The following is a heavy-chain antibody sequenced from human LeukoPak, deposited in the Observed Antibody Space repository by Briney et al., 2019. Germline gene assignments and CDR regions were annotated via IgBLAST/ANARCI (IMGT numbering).Heavy chain of an antibody. CDR1: GYTFTSYG. Sequence: ASVKVSCKASGYTFTSYGISWVRPAPGQGLEWMGWISAYNGNTNYAQKLQGRVTMTTDTSTSTAYMELRSLRSDDTAVYYCARDRWFYSSSPPGYWGQGTLVTVSS. V-gene: IGHV1-18*04. CDR3: ARDRWFYSSSPPGY. D-gene: IGHD6-13*01. J-gene: IGHJ4*02. CDR2: ISAYNGNT.